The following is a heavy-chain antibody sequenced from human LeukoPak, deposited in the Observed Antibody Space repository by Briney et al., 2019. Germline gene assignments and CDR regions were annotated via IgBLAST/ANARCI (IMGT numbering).Heavy chain of an antibody. CDR2: INPNSGGT. CDR3: ARDYLDRYYDPSPQYYFDY. D-gene: IGHD3-22*01. Sequence: ASVKVSCKASGYTFNGHYMHWVRQAPGQGLEWMGWINPNSGGTNYAQKFQGRVTMTRDTSISTAYMELSRLRSDDTAVYYCARDYLDRYYDPSPQYYFDYWGQGTLVTVSS. V-gene: IGHV1-2*02. CDR1: GYTFNGHY. J-gene: IGHJ4*02.